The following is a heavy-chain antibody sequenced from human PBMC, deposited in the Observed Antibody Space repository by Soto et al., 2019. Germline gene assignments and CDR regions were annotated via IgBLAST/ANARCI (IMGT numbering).Heavy chain of an antibody. Sequence: GASVKVSCKASGYTFTSYYMNWVRQAPGQGLVWMGVIDAGGGSTDYAQKFQGRITMTRDTSTSTAYMELRSLRSDDTAVYYCARYCSSTSCYTGFDYWGQGTLVTVSS. CDR1: GYTFTSYY. CDR2: IDAGGGST. J-gene: IGHJ4*02. V-gene: IGHV1-46*01. CDR3: ARYCSSTSCYTGFDY. D-gene: IGHD2-2*02.